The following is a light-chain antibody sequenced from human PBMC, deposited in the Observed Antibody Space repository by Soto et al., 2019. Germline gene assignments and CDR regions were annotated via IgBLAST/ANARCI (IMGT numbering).Light chain of an antibody. CDR1: QSVSSTY. V-gene: IGKV3-20*01. CDR3: RHYINSPWT. Sequence: EIVLTQSPGTLSLSPGERATLSCRPSQSVSSTYLDWYQQKPGQAPRLLIYAASSRATGIPDRFSGGASAKDFPLTISRLEPEDFAVYYCRHYINSPWTFGQGTKVEIK. J-gene: IGKJ1*01. CDR2: AAS.